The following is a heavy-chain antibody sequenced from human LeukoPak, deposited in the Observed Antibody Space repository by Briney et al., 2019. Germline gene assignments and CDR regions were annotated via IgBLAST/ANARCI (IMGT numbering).Heavy chain of an antibody. V-gene: IGHV3-30*03. J-gene: IGHJ4*02. CDR2: ISYEGSNK. CDR3: AREGRSRSGFDY. D-gene: IGHD6-19*01. CDR1: GFTFSSYG. Sequence: GGSLRLSCAASGFTFSSYGMHWVRQAPGKGLEWVAVISYEGSNKYYVDSVKGRFTISRDDAKNSLSLQMNSLRAEDTALYYCAREGRSRSGFDYWGQGTLVTVSS.